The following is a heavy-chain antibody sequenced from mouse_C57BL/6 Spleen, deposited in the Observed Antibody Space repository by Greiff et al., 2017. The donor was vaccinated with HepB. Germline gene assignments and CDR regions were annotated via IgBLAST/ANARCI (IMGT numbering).Heavy chain of an antibody. CDR3: ARRGYDYGYYAMDY. CDR1: GYTFTSYW. D-gene: IGHD2-4*01. Sequence: QVQLQQPGAELVKPGASVKLSCKASGYTFTSYWMHWVKQRPGRGLEWIGRIDPNSGGTKYNEKFKSKATLTVDKPSSTAYMQLSSLTSEDSAVYYCARRGYDYGYYAMDYWGQGTSVTVSS. V-gene: IGHV1-72*01. J-gene: IGHJ4*01. CDR2: IDPNSGGT.